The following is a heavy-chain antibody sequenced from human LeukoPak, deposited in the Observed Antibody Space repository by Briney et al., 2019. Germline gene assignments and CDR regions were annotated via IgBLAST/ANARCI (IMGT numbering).Heavy chain of an antibody. CDR2: ISYDGSNK. CDR1: GFTFSSYA. Sequence: GGSLRLSCAACGFTFSSYAMHWVRQAPGKGLEWVAVISYDGSNKYYADSVKGRFTISRDNSKNTLYLQMNSLRAEDTAVYYCARDPDYYDSSGYLDYWGQGTLVTVSS. V-gene: IGHV3-30-3*01. J-gene: IGHJ4*02. CDR3: ARDPDYYDSSGYLDY. D-gene: IGHD3-22*01.